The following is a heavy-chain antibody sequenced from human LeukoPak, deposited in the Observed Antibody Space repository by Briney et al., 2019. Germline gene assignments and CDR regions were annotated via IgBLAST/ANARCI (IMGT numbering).Heavy chain of an antibody. CDR1: GFTFSNAW. Sequence: KAGGSLRLSCAASGFTFSNAWMSWVRQAPGKGLEWVGRIKSKTDGGTTDYAAPVKGRFTISRDDSKNTLYLQMNSLKTEDTAVYYCTTRFLEWLLEFDYWGQGTLVTVSS. V-gene: IGHV3-15*01. CDR2: IKSKTDGGTT. D-gene: IGHD3-3*01. J-gene: IGHJ4*02. CDR3: TTRFLEWLLEFDY.